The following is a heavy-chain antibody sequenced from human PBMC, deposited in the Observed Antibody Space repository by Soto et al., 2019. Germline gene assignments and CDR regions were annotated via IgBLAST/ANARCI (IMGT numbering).Heavy chain of an antibody. V-gene: IGHV4-59*01. CDR3: ARDCGGDCPYAGDAFDI. J-gene: IGHJ3*02. Sequence: QVQLQEWGPGLVKPSETLSLTCTVSGGSISSYYWSWIRQPPGKGLEWIGYIYYSGSTNYNPSLKSRVTISVDTSKNQFSLKLSSVTAADTAVYYCARDCGGDCPYAGDAFDIWGQGTMVTVSS. CDR2: IYYSGST. CDR1: GGSISSYY. D-gene: IGHD2-21*02.